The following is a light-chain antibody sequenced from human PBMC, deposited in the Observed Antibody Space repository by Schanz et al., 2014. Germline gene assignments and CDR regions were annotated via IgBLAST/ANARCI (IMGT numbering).Light chain of an antibody. CDR2: DAS. J-gene: IGKJ1*01. V-gene: IGKV1-5*01. Sequence: DIQMTQSPSTLSASVGDRVTITCRASQTISSWLAWYQQKPGNAPKLLIYDASSLQSGVPSRFSGSRSGTEFTLTISSLQPDDFATYYCQQYNSYWGFGQGTKVEIK. CDR1: QTISSW. CDR3: QQYNSYWG.